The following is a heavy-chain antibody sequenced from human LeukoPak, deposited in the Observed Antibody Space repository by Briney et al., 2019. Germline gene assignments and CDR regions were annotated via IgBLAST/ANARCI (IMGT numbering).Heavy chain of an antibody. D-gene: IGHD3-10*01. CDR3: ARGPRLWFGELSKYYFDY. CDR1: VGSFSVYY. CDR2: INHRGRT. Sequence: SETLSLTCALYVGSFSVYYWSWIRHPPGEGGEWIGEINHRGRTKYNPPLEGRVPKPVNTSKNQSSLKLSSVTAADTAVYYGARGPRLWFGELSKYYFDYWGQGTLVTVSS. V-gene: IGHV4-34*01. J-gene: IGHJ4*02.